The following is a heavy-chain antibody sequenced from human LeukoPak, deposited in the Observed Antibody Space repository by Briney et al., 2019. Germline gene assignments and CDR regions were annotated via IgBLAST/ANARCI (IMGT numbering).Heavy chain of an antibody. D-gene: IGHD6-13*01. CDR2: ISYDGSNK. CDR1: GFTFSSYA. J-gene: IGHJ3*02. V-gene: IGHV3-30-3*01. CDR3: AKDRYSTISAGGTLDI. Sequence: QPGRSLRLSCAASGFTFSSYAMHWVRQAPGKGLEWVAVISYDGSNKYYADSVKGRFTISRDNSKNTLYLQMNSLRAEDTAVYYCAKDRYSTISAGGTLDIWGQGTMVTVSS.